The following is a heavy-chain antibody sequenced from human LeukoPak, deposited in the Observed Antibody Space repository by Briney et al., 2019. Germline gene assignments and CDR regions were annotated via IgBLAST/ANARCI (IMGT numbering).Heavy chain of an antibody. CDR2: IIPIFGTA. Sequence: SVKVSCKASGGTFSSYAISWVRQAPGQGLEWMGGIIPIFGTANYAQKFQGRVTITADESTSTAYMELSSLRSEDTAVYYCARGGSIAAAGTYYYYGMDVWGQGTTVTVSS. J-gene: IGHJ6*02. D-gene: IGHD6-13*01. CDR3: ARGGSIAAAGTYYYYGMDV. V-gene: IGHV1-69*01. CDR1: GGTFSSYA.